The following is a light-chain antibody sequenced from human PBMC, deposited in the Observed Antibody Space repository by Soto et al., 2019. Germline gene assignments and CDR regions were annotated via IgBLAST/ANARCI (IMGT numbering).Light chain of an antibody. V-gene: IGLV2-8*01. CDR2: EVS. CDR3: SSYAGSNNFVV. CDR1: SSDIGGYNY. Sequence: QSALTQPPSASGSPGQSVTISCTGTSSDIGGYNYVSWYQQHPGKAPKLMVYEVSKRPSGVPERFSGSKSGNTASLTVSGLQDEDEADYYCSSYAGSNNFVVFGGGTKVTVL. J-gene: IGLJ2*01.